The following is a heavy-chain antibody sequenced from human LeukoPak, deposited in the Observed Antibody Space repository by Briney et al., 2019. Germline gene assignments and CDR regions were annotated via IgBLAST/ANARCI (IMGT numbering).Heavy chain of an antibody. V-gene: IGHV1-2*02. D-gene: IGHD5-18*01. Sequence: ASVEVSCKASKYTFTGYYIHWVRQAPGQGLEWMGWINPNNGGTNSAQKFQGRVTMTRDTSISTAYMELSRPTSDDTAVYYCAISGRGYSYGSLDYWGQGTLVTVSS. CDR3: AISGRGYSYGSLDY. CDR1: KYTFTGYY. J-gene: IGHJ4*02. CDR2: INPNNGGT.